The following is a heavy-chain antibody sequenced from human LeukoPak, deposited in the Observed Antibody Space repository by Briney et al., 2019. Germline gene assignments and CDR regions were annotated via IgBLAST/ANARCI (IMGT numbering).Heavy chain of an antibody. CDR1: GYTFTGYY. CDR3: ARDSSQHIVVVIDHLTNWFDP. V-gene: IGHV1-2*02. Sequence: ASVKFSCKASGYTFTGYYMHWVRQAPGQGLEWMEWINPNRGGTNYAQKLQGRVTMTTDTSTSTAYMELRSLRSDDTAVYYCARDSSQHIVVVIDHLTNWFDPWGQGTLVTVSS. J-gene: IGHJ5*02. CDR2: INPNRGGT. D-gene: IGHD2-21*01.